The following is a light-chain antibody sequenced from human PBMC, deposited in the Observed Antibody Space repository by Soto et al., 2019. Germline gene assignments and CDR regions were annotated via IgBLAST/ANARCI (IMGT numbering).Light chain of an antibody. CDR3: QQTLSFPPT. CDR1: QSVSSN. Sequence: EIVMTQSPATLSVSPGERATLSGRASQSVSSNLAWYQQKPGQAPRLLIYGASTRATGIPARFSGSGSGTEFTLTISSLQSEDFAVYYCQQTLSFPPTFGQGTKV. J-gene: IGKJ1*01. CDR2: GAS. V-gene: IGKV3-15*01.